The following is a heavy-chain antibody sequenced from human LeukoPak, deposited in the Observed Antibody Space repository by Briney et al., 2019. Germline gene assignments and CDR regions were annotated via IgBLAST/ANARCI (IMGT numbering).Heavy chain of an antibody. D-gene: IGHD6-19*01. CDR1: GFTFSSYG. CDR2: ISTNGGST. J-gene: IGHJ4*02. V-gene: IGHV3-64*01. Sequence: GGSLRLSCAASGFTFSSYGMHWVRQAPGKGLEYVSAISTNGGSTYYANSVKGRFTVSRDNSKNTLYLQMGSLRAEDTAVYYCARGSGYSSARGTDYWGQGTLVTVSS. CDR3: ARGSGYSSARGTDY.